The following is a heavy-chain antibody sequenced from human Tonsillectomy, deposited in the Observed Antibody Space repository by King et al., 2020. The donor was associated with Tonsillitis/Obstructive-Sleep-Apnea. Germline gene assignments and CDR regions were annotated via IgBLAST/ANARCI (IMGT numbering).Heavy chain of an antibody. CDR2: IYYSGST. V-gene: IGHV4-39*01. CDR3: ARRLGYCSSTSCYSNWFDP. CDR1: GGSISSSSYY. J-gene: IGHJ5*02. D-gene: IGHD2-2*01. Sequence: QLQESGPGLVKPSETLSLTCTVSGGSISSSSYYWGWIRQPPGKGLEWIGSIYYSGSTYYNPSLKSRVTISVDTSKNQFSLKLSSVTAADTAVYYCARRLGYCSSTSCYSNWFDPWGQGTLVTVSS.